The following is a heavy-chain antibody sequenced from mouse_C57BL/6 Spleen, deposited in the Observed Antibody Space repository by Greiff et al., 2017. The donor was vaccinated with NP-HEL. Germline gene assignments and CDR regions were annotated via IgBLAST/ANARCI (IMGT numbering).Heavy chain of an antibody. CDR1: GYTFTSYW. J-gene: IGHJ2*01. Sequence: QVQLKQPGAELVKPGASVKMSCKASGYTFTSYWITWVKQRPGQGLEWIGDIYPGSGSTNYNEKFKSKATLTVDTSSSTAYMQLSSLTSEDSAVYYCARSYYGSSYLDYWGQGTTLTVSS. D-gene: IGHD1-1*01. V-gene: IGHV1-55*01. CDR2: IYPGSGST. CDR3: ARSYYGSSYLDY.